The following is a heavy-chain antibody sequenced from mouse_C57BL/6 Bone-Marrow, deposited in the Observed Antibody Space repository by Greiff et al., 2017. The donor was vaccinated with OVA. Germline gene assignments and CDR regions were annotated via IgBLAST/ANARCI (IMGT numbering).Heavy chain of an antibody. J-gene: IGHJ4*01. D-gene: IGHD1-1*01. CDR2: ISSGGSYT. Sequence: EVQGVESGGDLVKPGGSLKLSCAASGFTFSSYGMSWVRQTPDKRLEWVATISSGGSYTYYPDSVKGRFTISRDNAKNTLYLQMSSLKSEDTAMYYCARQGYYGYYAMDYWGQGTSVTVSS. V-gene: IGHV5-6*01. CDR3: ARQGYYGYYAMDY. CDR1: GFTFSSYG.